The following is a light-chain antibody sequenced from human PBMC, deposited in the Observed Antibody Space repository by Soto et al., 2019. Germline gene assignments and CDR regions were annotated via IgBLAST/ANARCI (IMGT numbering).Light chain of an antibody. CDR2: RAS. CDR1: QSVYYRSNKKNY. J-gene: IGKJ2*01. CDR3: QQYYGSPYT. V-gene: IGKV4-1*01. Sequence: DIVMTQSPDSLAVSLGERATINCKSSQSVYYRSNKKNYLGWYQQKPGQTPKLLISRASTRESGVPDRFSGSGSGTDFTLTISSLQAEDVAVYYCQQYYGSPYTFGQGTKLEIK.